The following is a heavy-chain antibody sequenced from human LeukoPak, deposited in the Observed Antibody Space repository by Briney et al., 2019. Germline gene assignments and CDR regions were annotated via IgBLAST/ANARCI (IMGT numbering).Heavy chain of an antibody. CDR2: IYHSGST. V-gene: IGHV4-38-2*01. CDR1: GYSISSGYY. J-gene: IGHJ3*02. Sequence: SETLSLTCAVSGYSISSGYYWGWIRQPPGKGLEWIGSIYHSGSTYYNPSLKSRVTIPVDTSKNQFSLKLSSVTAADTAVYYCARHRAKEAFDIWGQGTMVTVSS. CDR3: ARHRAKEAFDI.